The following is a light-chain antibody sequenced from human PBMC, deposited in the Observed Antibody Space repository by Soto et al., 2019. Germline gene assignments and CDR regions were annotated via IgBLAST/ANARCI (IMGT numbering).Light chain of an antibody. J-gene: IGLJ2*01. CDR3: ETWDTNVVV. V-gene: IGLV4-60*02. CDR2: LEGSGSY. CDR1: SGHSTYI. Sequence: QLVLTQSSSASASLGSSVKLTCTLSSGHSTYIIAWHQQQPGKAPRYLMKLEGSGSYNKGSGIPDRFSGSSSGADRYLTISTLQVEDEADYYCETWDTNVVVFGGGTKLTVL.